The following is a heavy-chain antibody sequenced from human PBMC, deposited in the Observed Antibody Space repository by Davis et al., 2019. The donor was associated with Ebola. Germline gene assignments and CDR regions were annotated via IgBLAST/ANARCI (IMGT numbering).Heavy chain of an antibody. CDR1: GYTFTGYY. D-gene: IGHD3-22*01. CDR2: INPNSGGT. CDR3: ARALDSSGYHDAFDI. V-gene: IGHV1-2*02. Sequence: ASVKVSCKASGYTFTGYYMHWVRQAPGQGLEWMGWINPNSGGTNYAQKFQGRVTMTRDTSISTAYMELSRLRSDDTAVYYCARALDSSGYHDAFDIWGQGTMVTVSS. J-gene: IGHJ3*02.